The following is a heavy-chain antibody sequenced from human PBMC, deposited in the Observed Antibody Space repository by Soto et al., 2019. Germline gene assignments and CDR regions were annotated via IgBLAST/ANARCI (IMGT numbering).Heavy chain of an antibody. CDR3: AREGVAPYYYYDMDV. CDR2: ISSYNGDT. CDR1: GYTFTRSG. V-gene: IGHV1-18*01. D-gene: IGHD5-12*01. J-gene: IGHJ6*02. Sequence: QVQLVQSGAEVKKPGASVKVSCKASGYTFTRSGISWVRQAPGQGPEWMGWISSYNGDTNDAQTFQGRVIMTTDTATSTAYKELRSLRSDDKAVYYCAREGVAPYYYYDMDVWGQGTPVTVSS.